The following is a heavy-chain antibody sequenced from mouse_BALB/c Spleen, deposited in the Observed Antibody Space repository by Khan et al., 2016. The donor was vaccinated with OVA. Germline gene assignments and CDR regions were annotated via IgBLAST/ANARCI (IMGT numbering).Heavy chain of an antibody. CDR2: ISYSGST. Sequence: EVQLQESGPGLVKPSQSLSLTCTVTGYSITSDYAWNWIRQFPGNKLEWMGYISYSGSTSYNPSLKSRISITRDTSKNQFFLQLNSVTTEDTATYYCATYGLDYWGQGTTLTVSS. D-gene: IGHD1-1*02. CDR3: ATYGLDY. CDR1: GYSITSDYA. J-gene: IGHJ2*01. V-gene: IGHV3-2*02.